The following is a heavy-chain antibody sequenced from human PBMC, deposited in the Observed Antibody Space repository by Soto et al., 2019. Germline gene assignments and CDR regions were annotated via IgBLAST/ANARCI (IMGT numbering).Heavy chain of an antibody. J-gene: IGHJ6*03. Sequence: WASVKVSCKASGYTFTSYYMHWVRQAPGQGLERMGIINPSGGSTSYAQKFQGRVTMTRDTSTSTVYMELSSLRSEDTAVYYCAGTTSLQWYYMDVWDKGTTVTVSS. CDR2: INPSGGST. CDR3: AGTTSLQWYYMDV. V-gene: IGHV1-46*03. CDR1: GYTFTSYY. D-gene: IGHD6-19*01.